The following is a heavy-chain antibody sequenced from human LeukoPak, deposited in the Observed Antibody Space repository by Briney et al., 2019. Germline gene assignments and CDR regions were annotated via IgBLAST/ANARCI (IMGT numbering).Heavy chain of an antibody. V-gene: IGHV1-69*04. CDR1: GGTFSSYA. CDR3: ARAPDYYDSSGYQANWFDP. J-gene: IGHJ5*02. D-gene: IGHD3-22*01. Sequence: ASVTVSCKASGGTFSSYAISWVRQAPGQGLEWMGRIIPILGIANYAQKFQGRVTITADKSTSTAYMELSSLRSEDTAVYYCARAPDYYDSSGYQANWFDPWGQGTLVTVSS. CDR2: IIPILGIA.